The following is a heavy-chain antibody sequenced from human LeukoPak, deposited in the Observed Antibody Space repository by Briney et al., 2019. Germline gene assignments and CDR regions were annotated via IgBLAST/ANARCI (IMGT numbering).Heavy chain of an antibody. D-gene: IGHD3-22*01. CDR1: GFTFNYYA. J-gene: IGHJ4*02. CDR3: ATRGNSRGYFDN. CDR2: ISANGDTT. Sequence: GGSLRLSCAASGFTFNYYAMTWVRQAPGKGLEWVSTISANGDTTYYAVPVKGRFTVSRDSSENTLYMQMHSLRAEDTAVYYCATRGNSRGYFDNWGQGTLVTVSS. V-gene: IGHV3-23*01.